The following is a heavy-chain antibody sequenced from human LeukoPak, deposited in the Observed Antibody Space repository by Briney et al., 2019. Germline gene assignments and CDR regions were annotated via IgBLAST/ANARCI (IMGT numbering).Heavy chain of an antibody. CDR2: INAGNGNT. D-gene: IGHD1-26*01. V-gene: IGHV1-3*03. Sequence: ASVKVSCKASGYTFTSYAMHWVRQAPGQRLEWMGWINAGNGNTKYSQEFQGRVTITRDTSASTAYMELSSLRSEDTAVYYCARDGSFEWELPESMNDYWGQGTLVTVSS. CDR3: ARDGSFEWELPESMNDY. CDR1: GYTFTSYA. J-gene: IGHJ4*02.